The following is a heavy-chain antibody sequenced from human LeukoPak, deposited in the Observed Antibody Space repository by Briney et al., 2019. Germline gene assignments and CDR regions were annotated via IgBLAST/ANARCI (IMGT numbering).Heavy chain of an antibody. CDR2: ISGSGDST. J-gene: IGHJ4*02. D-gene: IGHD6-13*01. CDR1: GFTFSSYA. CDR3: AKEKAAWYPFDC. Sequence: GGSLRLSCAVSGFTFSSYAMIWVRQAPGKGLEWVSSISGSGDSTYDADSVKGRVTISRDNSKNTLYLQMNNLRAEDTAIYYCAKEKAAWYPFDCWGQGTLVTVSS. V-gene: IGHV3-23*01.